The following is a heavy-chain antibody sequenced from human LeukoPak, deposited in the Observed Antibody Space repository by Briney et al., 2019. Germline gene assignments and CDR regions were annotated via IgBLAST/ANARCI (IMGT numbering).Heavy chain of an antibody. J-gene: IGHJ4*02. Sequence: PGGSLRLSCAASGFTFSDYYMSWIRQAPGKGLEWVSYISSSGSTIYYADSVKGRFTISRDNAKNSLYLQMNSLRAEDTAVYYYILPRPGEGPIHHLKEKGKDLPFPEMDRPRGEGNGLEYRAESPKGRRKLDLQGYYFDYWGQGTLVTVSS. V-gene: IGHV3-11*01. CDR2: ISSSGSTI. CDR1: GFTFSDYY. D-gene: IGHD1-1*01. CDR3: ILPRPGEGPIHHLKEKGKDLPFPEMDRPRGEGNGLEYRAESPKGRRKLDLQGYYFDY.